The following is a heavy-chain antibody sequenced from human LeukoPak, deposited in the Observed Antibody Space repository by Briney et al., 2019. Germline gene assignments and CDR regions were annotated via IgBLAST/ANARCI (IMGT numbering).Heavy chain of an antibody. D-gene: IGHD3-22*01. CDR3: ARDPHLSGYSIPEGDAFDI. CDR2: ISYDGSNK. J-gene: IGHJ3*02. CDR1: GFTFSSYA. Sequence: GRSLRLSCAASGFTFSSYAMHWVRQAPGKGLEWVAVISYDGSNKYYADSVKGRFTISSDNSKNTLYLQMNSLRAEDTAVYYCARDPHLSGYSIPEGDAFDIWGQGTMVTVSS. V-gene: IGHV3-30*04.